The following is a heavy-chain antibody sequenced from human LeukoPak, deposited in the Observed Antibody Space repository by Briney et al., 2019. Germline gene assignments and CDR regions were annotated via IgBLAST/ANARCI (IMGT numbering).Heavy chain of an antibody. CDR3: AGGSWSGYYFDY. D-gene: IGHD6-13*01. Sequence: SGTLSLTCAVSGGSISSSNWWSWVRQPPGKGLEWIGEIYHSGSTNYNPSLKSRVTISVDTSKNQFSLKLSSVTAADTAVYYCAGGSWSGYYFDYWGQGTLVTVSS. CDR2: IYHSGST. CDR1: GGSISSSNW. V-gene: IGHV4-4*02. J-gene: IGHJ4*02.